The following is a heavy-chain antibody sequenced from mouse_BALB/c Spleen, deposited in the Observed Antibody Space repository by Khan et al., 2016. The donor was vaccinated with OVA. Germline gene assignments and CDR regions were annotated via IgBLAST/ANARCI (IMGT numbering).Heavy chain of an antibody. CDR1: GYTFTSYW. CDR2: INPSTGYT. V-gene: IGHV1-7*01. Sequence: VKLQESGAELAKPGASVKMSCKASGYTFTSYWMHWVKQRPGQGLEWIGYINPSTGYTEYNQKFKDKATLTADKSSSTAYMQLSSLTSEDSAVYYCASYYGSSYYFDYWGQGTTLTVAS. J-gene: IGHJ2*01. D-gene: IGHD1-1*01. CDR3: ASYYGSSYYFDY.